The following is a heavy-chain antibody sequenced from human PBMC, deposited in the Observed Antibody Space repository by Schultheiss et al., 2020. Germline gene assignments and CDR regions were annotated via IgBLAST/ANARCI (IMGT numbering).Heavy chain of an antibody. CDR2: INHSGST. V-gene: IGHV4-34*01. Sequence: SETLSLTCAVYGGSFSGYYWSWIRQPPGKGLEWIGEINHSGSTNYNPSLKSRVTMSVDTSKNQFSLKLSSVTAADTAVYYCAREGVLRFLEWLLQDYYYYYGMDVWGQGTTVTVSS. J-gene: IGHJ6*02. CDR1: GGSFSGYY. CDR3: AREGVLRFLEWLLQDYYYYYGMDV. D-gene: IGHD3-3*01.